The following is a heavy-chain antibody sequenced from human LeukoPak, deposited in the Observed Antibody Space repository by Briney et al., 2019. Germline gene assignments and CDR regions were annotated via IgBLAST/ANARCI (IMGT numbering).Heavy chain of an antibody. D-gene: IGHD6-19*01. CDR1: GGSFSGYY. V-gene: IGHV4-34*01. CDR2: INHSGST. J-gene: IGHJ6*03. Sequence: SETLSLTCAVSGGSFSGYYWSWIRQPPGKGLEWIGEINHSGSTNYNPSLKNRVTISVDTSKNQFSLKLSSVTAADTAVYYCARFRIAVADAYYYYYMDVWGKGTTVTVSS. CDR3: ARFRIAVADAYYYYYMDV.